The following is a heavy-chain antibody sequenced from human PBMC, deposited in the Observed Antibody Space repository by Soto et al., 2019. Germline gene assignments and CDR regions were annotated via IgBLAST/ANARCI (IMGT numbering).Heavy chain of an antibody. Sequence: EVQLMESGGGLVQPGGTLRLSCATSGFRFSDYEMNWVRQAPGKGLEWVAYILSIGTTIYYTDSVKGRFTISRDNTKNLLYLQMNSLRVEDTGVYYCERGMDIVATIGFDSWGQGTMVTVSS. J-gene: IGHJ4*02. D-gene: IGHD5-12*01. CDR1: GFRFSDYE. V-gene: IGHV3-48*03. CDR2: ILSIGTTI. CDR3: ERGMDIVATIGFDS.